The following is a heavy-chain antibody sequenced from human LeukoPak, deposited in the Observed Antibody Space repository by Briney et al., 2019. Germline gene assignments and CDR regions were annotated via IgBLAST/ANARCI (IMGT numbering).Heavy chain of an antibody. CDR3: ARLTDLYGMDV. J-gene: IGHJ6*02. Sequence: GGSLRLSCAASGFPFSDYYMSWIRQAPGKGLEWVSYISGSGSTIYYADSVKGRFTISRDNAKNSLYLQMNSLRAEDTAVYYCARLTDLYGMDVWGQGTTVTVSS. V-gene: IGHV3-11*01. CDR1: GFPFSDYY. CDR2: ISGSGSTI. D-gene: IGHD2-8*02.